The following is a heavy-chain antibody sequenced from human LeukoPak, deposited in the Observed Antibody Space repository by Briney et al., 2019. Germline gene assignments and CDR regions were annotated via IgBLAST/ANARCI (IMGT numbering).Heavy chain of an antibody. CDR3: ARSQGGNTLWFDP. J-gene: IGHJ5*02. CDR1: GYTFTSYY. Sequence: ASVKVSCKASGYTFTSYYMRWVRQAPGQGLEWMGIINTSGGSTTYAQKFQGRVSMTRDTSTSTVYLEVSSLRSEDTAVYNCARSQGGNTLWFDPWGQGTLVTVSS. V-gene: IGHV1-46*01. CDR2: INTSGGST. D-gene: IGHD4-23*01.